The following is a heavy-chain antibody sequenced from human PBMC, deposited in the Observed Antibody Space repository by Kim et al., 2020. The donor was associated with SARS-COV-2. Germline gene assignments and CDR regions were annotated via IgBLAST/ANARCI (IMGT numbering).Heavy chain of an antibody. J-gene: IGHJ5*02. V-gene: IGHV4-39*01. D-gene: IGHD3-3*01. CDR2: IYYSGST. CDR3: ARHERTDITISGVVTQRGWFAP. CDR1: GGSISSSSYY. Sequence: SETLSLTCTVSGGSISSSSYYWGCIRQPPGKGLEWIGSIYYSGSTYYNPSLKSRVTISVDTSKNQFSLKLSSVTAADTAVYYCARHERTDITISGVVTQRGWFAPWGQGTLVTVSS.